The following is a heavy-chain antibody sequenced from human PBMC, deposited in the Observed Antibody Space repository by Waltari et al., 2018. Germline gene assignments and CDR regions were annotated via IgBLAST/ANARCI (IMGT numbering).Heavy chain of an antibody. J-gene: IGHJ4*02. D-gene: IGHD5-12*01. Sequence: QLQLQESGPGLVKPSETLSLTCTVSGCSISSSSSYWGWIRQPPGKGLEWIGSIYYSGSTYYNPSLKSRVTISVDTSKNQFSLKLSSVTAADTAVYYCAGSRDGYPMGPFDYWGQGTLVTVSS. CDR1: GCSISSSSSY. CDR2: IYYSGST. V-gene: IGHV4-39*07. CDR3: AGSRDGYPMGPFDY.